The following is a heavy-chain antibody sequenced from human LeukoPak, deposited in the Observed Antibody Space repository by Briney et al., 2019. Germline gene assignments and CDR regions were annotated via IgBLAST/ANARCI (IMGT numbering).Heavy chain of an antibody. CDR1: GDSVSSNSAA. D-gene: IGHD6-13*01. V-gene: IGHV6-1*01. Sequence: SQTLSLTCAISGDSVSSNSAAWNWIRQSPSRGLEWLGRTYYRSKWYNDYAVSVKSRITINPDTSKNQFSLQPSSVTAADTAVYYCARWQQLTYHDAFDIWGQGTMVTVSS. CDR3: ARWQQLTYHDAFDI. CDR2: TYYRSKWYN. J-gene: IGHJ3*02.